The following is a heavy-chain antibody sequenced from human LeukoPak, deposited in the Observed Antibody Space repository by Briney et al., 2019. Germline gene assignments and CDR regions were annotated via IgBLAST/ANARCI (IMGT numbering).Heavy chain of an antibody. J-gene: IGHJ4*02. Sequence: ASVKVSCKASGYTFTGYSIHWVRQAPGQGLEWMGRINSNSGGTSYVQNFQGRVTMTRDTSINTAYMELSGLTSDDSAVYYCARGGSGSGYLYYFDYWGQGTLVSVSS. D-gene: IGHD3-10*01. CDR1: GYTFTGYS. CDR3: ARGGSGSGYLYYFDY. CDR2: INSNSGGT. V-gene: IGHV1-2*06.